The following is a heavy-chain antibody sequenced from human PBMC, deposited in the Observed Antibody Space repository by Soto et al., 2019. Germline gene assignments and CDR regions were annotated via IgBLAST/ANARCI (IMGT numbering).Heavy chain of an antibody. Sequence: PGGSLRLSCAASGFTFDDHAMHWVRQAPGKGLEWVSGLSWNSVSIGYADSVKGRFTISRDNAKNSLYLQMDSLRPDDTAVYYCAKDKSSSPLLLEHWGQGILVTSPQ. CDR1: GFTFDDHA. CDR3: AKDKSSSPLLLEH. J-gene: IGHJ5*02. CDR2: LSWNSVSI. V-gene: IGHV3-9*01. D-gene: IGHD6-6*01.